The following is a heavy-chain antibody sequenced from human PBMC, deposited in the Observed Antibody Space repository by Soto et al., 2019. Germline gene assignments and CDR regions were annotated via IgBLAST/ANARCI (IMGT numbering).Heavy chain of an antibody. J-gene: IGHJ3*02. D-gene: IGHD3-3*01. CDR3: ERRYDWAFDI. CDR1: GGAISSYY. V-gene: IGHV4-59*08. CDR2: IYYSGST. Sequence: QVQLQESGPGLVKPSETLSLTCTVSGGAISSYYWSWLRQPPGQGLEWIGYIYYSGSTNYTPSLKIRFTISVDTAKNQSSLKWSSVTDADRAVYYYERRYDWAFDIWRKGTIVTVSS.